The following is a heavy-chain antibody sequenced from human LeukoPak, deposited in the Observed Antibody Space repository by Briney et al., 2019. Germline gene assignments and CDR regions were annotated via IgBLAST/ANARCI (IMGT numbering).Heavy chain of an antibody. CDR1: GFTFSDYY. Sequence: PGGSLRLSCAASGFTFSDYYMSWLRQAPGKGLEWVSYISSSGSTIYYADSVKGRFTISRDNAKNSLYLQMHNLRAEDTAVYYCASLKGTYYYDSSGYYYVDYWGQGTLVTVSS. V-gene: IGHV3-11*04. D-gene: IGHD3-22*01. CDR3: ASLKGTYYYDSSGYYYVDY. CDR2: ISSSGSTI. J-gene: IGHJ4*02.